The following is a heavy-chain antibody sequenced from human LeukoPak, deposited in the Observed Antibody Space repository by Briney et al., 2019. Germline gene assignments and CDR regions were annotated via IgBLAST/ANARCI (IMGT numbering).Heavy chain of an antibody. V-gene: IGHV4-39*01. Sequence: PSETLSLTCTVSGGSISSSTYYWGWIRQPPGKGLELIGSKYYSGNSYYNPSLKSRVSISVDTSKNQSSLKLSSVTAADTAVYYCARLYYYYGLDVWGQGTTVTVSS. CDR1: GGSISSSTYY. CDR2: KYYSGNS. J-gene: IGHJ6*02. CDR3: ARLYYYYGLDV.